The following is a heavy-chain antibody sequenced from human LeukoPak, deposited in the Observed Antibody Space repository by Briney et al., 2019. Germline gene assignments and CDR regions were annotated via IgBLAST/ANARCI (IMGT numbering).Heavy chain of an antibody. CDR3: ARDPAYCSSTSCCSDGMDV. CDR1: GYTFTGYY. J-gene: IGHJ6*02. CDR2: INPNSGGT. V-gene: IGHV1-2*02. D-gene: IGHD2-2*01. Sequence: ASVKVSCKASGYTFTGYYMHWVRQAPGQGLEWMGWINPNSGGTNYAQKFQGRVTMTRDTSISTAYMELSRLRSDDTAVYYCARDPAYCSSTSCCSDGMDVWGQGTTVTVSS.